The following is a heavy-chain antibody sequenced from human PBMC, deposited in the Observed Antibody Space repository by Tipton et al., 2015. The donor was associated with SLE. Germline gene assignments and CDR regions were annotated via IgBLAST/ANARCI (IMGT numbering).Heavy chain of an antibody. D-gene: IGHD3-3*01. V-gene: IGHV6-1*01. CDR3: ATESGHYDFWSGYYTHYYYMDV. CDR1: GDSVSSNSAA. Sequence: GLVKPSQTLSPTCAISGDSVSSNSAAWNWIRQSPSSGLEWLGRTHYRSKWSNDYAVSVKSRITINPDTSKNQFSLQLSSVTAADTAVYYCATESGHYDFWSGYYTHYYYMDVWGKGTTVTVSS. CDR2: THYRSKWSN. J-gene: IGHJ6*03.